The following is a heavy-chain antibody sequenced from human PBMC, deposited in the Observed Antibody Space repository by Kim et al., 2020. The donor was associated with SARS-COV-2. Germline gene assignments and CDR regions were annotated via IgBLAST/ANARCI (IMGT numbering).Heavy chain of an antibody. D-gene: IGHD6-13*01. CDR1: GGSISSYY. Sequence: ETLSLTCTVSGGSISSYYWSWIRQPPGKGLEWIGYIYYSGSTNYNPSLKSRVTISVDTSKNHFSLKLSSVTAADTAVYYCAVAAAALGAFDIWGQGTMV. CDR2: IYYSGST. CDR3: AVAAAALGAFDI. J-gene: IGHJ3*02. V-gene: IGHV4-59*13.